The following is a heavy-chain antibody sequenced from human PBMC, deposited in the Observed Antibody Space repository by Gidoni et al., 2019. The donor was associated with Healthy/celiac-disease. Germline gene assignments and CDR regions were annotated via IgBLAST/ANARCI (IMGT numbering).Heavy chain of an antibody. V-gene: IGHV1-46*01. CDR2: INPSGGST. Sequence: QVQLVQSGAEVKKPGASVKVSCKASGYTFTSYYMPWVRQAPGQGLEWMGIINPSGGSTSYAQKFQGRVTMTRDTSTSTVYMELSSLRSEDTAVYYCARGSTVVTAMVDAFDIWGQGTMVTVSS. CDR3: ARGSTVVTAMVDAFDI. D-gene: IGHD2-21*02. J-gene: IGHJ3*02. CDR1: GYTFTSYY.